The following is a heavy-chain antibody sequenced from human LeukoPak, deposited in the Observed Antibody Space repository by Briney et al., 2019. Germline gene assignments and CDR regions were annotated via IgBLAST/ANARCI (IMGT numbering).Heavy chain of an antibody. CDR3: ARPNYYDSSGYYYEAFDI. V-gene: IGHV1-18*01. CDR1: GYTFTSYG. Sequence: SSVKVSCKASGYTFTSYGISWVRQAPGQGLEWMGWISAYNGNTNYAQKLQGRVTMTTDTSTSTAYMELRSLRSDDTAVYYCARPNYYDSSGYYYEAFDIWGQGTMVTVSS. D-gene: IGHD3-22*01. J-gene: IGHJ3*02. CDR2: ISAYNGNT.